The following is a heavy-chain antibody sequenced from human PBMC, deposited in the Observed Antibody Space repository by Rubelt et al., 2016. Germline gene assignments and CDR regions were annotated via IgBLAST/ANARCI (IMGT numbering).Heavy chain of an antibody. V-gene: IGHV3-33*01. J-gene: IGHJ4*02. D-gene: IGHD3-22*01. CDR3: ARVSEPGDSSGYYFDY. CDR2: IWYDGSNK. Sequence: QAPGKGLEWVAVIWYDGSNKYYADTVKGRFTISRDNSKNTLYLQMNSLRAEDTAVYYCARVSEPGDSSGYYFDYWGQGTLVTVSS.